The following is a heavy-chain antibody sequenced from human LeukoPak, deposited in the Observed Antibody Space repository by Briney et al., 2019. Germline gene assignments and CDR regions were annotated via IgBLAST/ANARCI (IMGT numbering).Heavy chain of an antibody. J-gene: IGHJ5*02. CDR3: ARTGTLEGWFDP. CDR2: MNPNSGNT. CDR1: GYTFTSYD. V-gene: IGHV1-8*01. D-gene: IGHD1-7*01. Sequence: APVKVSCKASGYTFTSYDINWVRQATGQGLEWMGWMNPNSGNTGYAQKFQGRVTMTRNTSISTAYMELSSLRSEDTAVYYCARTGTLEGWFDPWGQGTLVTVSS.